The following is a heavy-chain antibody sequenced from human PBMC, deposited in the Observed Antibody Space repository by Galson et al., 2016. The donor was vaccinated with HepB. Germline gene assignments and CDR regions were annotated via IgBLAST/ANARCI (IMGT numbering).Heavy chain of an antibody. CDR1: GFSFSNYG. Sequence: SLRLSCAASGFSFSNYGLHWVRQAPGKGLEWVTDIWYDGSNKYYADSVKGRFTISRDKSKNTLYLQMNSLRAEDTAVYYCAKEQYTSKWYAEYYFDYWGQGTLVTVSS. D-gene: IGHD6-13*01. J-gene: IGHJ4*02. CDR3: AKEQYTSKWYAEYYFDY. CDR2: IWYDGSNK. V-gene: IGHV3-33*03.